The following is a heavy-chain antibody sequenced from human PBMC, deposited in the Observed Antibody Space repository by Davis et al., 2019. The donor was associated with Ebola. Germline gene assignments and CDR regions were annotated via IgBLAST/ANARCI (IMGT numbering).Heavy chain of an antibody. CDR1: GGTFSSYA. CDR3: SRAKQLDY. J-gene: IGHJ4*02. V-gene: IGHV1-2*02. D-gene: IGHD4/OR15-4a*01. CDR2: INPNSGGT. Sequence: ASVKVSCKASGGTFSSYAISWVRQAPGQGLEWMGWINPNSGGTNYAQKFQGRVTMTRDTSISTAYMELSRLRSDDTAVYYCSRAKQLDYWGQGTLVTVSS.